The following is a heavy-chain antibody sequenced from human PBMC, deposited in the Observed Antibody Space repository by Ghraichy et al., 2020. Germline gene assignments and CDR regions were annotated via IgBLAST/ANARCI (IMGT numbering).Heavy chain of an antibody. V-gene: IGHV1-18*01. D-gene: IGHD4-17*01. J-gene: IGHJ6*02. CDR1: GYTFTSHG. CDR2: ISAYNGNT. Sequence: ASVKVSCKASGYTFTSHGISWVRQAPGQGLERIGWISAYNGNTNYAQKLQGRVTMTTDTSTSTAYMELRSLRSDDTAVYYCARDGSSYGDYDHYYYGMDVWGQGTTVTVSS. CDR3: ARDGSSYGDYDHYYYGMDV.